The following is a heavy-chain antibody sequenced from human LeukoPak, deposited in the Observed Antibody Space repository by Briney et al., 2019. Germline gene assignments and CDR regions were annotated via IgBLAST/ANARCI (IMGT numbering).Heavy chain of an antibody. V-gene: IGHV3-43*01. CDR3: AKDFGRGYSYKYYFDY. CDR1: GFTFDDYT. Sequence: PGGSLRLSCAASGFTFDDYTMHWVRQAPGKGLEWVSLISWDGGSTYYADSVKGRFTISRDNSKNSLYLQMNGLRTEDTVLYYCAKDFGRGYSYKYYFDYWGQGTLVTVSS. D-gene: IGHD5-18*01. CDR2: ISWDGGST. J-gene: IGHJ4*02.